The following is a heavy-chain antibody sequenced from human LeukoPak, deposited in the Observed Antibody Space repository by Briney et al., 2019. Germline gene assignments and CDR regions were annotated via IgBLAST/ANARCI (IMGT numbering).Heavy chain of an antibody. V-gene: IGHV3-53*01. CDR2: IYSGCST. CDR1: GFTVSSNY. CDR3: ARGIWFGELSTFDY. J-gene: IGHJ4*02. D-gene: IGHD3-10*01. Sequence: GGSLRLSCAASGFTVSSNYMSWVRQAPGKGLEWVSVIYSGCSTYYADSVKGRFTISRDNSKNTLYLQMNSLRAEDTAVYYCARGIWFGELSTFDYWGQGTLVTVSS.